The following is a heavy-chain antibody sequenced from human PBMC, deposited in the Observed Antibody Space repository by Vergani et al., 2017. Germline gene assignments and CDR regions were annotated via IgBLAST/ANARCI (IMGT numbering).Heavy chain of an antibody. CDR2: INNDRHT. CDR1: GESFSSFY. J-gene: IGHJ4*02. CDR3: AVRPRVTLWGEEIVPKRTFDF. Sequence: QVQLQQWGAGVVKPSGTLSLTCAVFGESFSSFYWSWIRQPPGKGMEWFGKINNDRHTNYNPSLESTVTVSRDTAKYQFSLDLMSVTAAATAMYYCAVRPRVTLWGEEIVPKRTFDFWSQGSPVTVSS. V-gene: IGHV4-34*02. D-gene: IGHD2-8*01.